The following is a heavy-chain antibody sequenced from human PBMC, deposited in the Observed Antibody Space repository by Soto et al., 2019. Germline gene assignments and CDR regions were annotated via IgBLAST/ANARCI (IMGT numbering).Heavy chain of an antibody. CDR1: GSTFSSYA. CDR2: ISPDGNNA. CDR3: VRGPSHGAFDI. V-gene: IGHV3-30-3*01. Sequence: QVQLVESGGAVVQPGRSLRLSCAASGSTFSSYAIHWVRQAPGRGLEWVAHISPDGNNAYYADSVKGRVTISRDKARNTVYLPVNSLRPEDTAVYHCVRGPSHGAFDIWGQGTLVTVSS. J-gene: IGHJ3*02.